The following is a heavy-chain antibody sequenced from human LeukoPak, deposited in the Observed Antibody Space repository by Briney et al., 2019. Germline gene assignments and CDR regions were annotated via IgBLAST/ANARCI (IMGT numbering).Heavy chain of an antibody. CDR1: AFTFSDYD. D-gene: IGHD5-18*01. V-gene: IGHV3-11*03. CDR3: AKAGYSYDH. Sequence: GGSLRLSCAASAFTFSDYDMSWIRQAPGKGLEWVSYISSSGTYTNNADSVKGRFTISRDNSKNTLYLQMNSLRAEDTAVYYCAKAGYSYDHWGQGTLVTVSS. J-gene: IGHJ4*02. CDR2: ISSSGTYT.